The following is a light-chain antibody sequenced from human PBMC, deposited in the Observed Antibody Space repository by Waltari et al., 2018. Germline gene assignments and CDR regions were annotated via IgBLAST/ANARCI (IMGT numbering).Light chain of an antibody. J-gene: IGLJ2*01. Sequence: SALTQPPSASGSPGQSVTLSCTGTTNDIGSYDYVSWYQHHPGKAPKLIIYEVSNRPSGVSKRFSGSKSGSTASLTVSALQVEDEAIYYCSSYVASRIVFGGGTRLTVL. CDR1: TNDIGSYDY. CDR3: SSYVASRIV. CDR2: EVS. V-gene: IGLV2-8*01.